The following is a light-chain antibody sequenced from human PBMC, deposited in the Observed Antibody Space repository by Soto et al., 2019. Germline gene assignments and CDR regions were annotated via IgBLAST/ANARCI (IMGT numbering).Light chain of an antibody. Sequence: DIQMTQSPSSLSASVGDRVTITCPASQSMSNYLNWYQHKPGKAPKVLIYAASTLQSGVPSRFSGRGSGTDFTLTISSLQPEDFATYHCQQSYSTPYTFGQGTKLEIK. CDR1: QSMSNY. CDR2: AAS. J-gene: IGKJ2*01. CDR3: QQSYSTPYT. V-gene: IGKV1-39*01.